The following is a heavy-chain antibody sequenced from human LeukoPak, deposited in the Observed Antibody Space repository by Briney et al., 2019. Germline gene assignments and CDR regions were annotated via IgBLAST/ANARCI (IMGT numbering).Heavy chain of an antibody. D-gene: IGHD3-10*02. Sequence: SEALSLTCTVCGDSIKSGNSHWTWIRQPPGKGLEWLGSVYDSWNNYYNPSLESRITMSVDTFKNQYSLELSSVIAADTAVYYCASYFVGNGGRGYWGQGALVTVSS. CDR2: VYDSWNN. V-gene: IGHV4-30-4*01. CDR3: ASYFVGNGGRGY. CDR1: GDSIKSGNSH. J-gene: IGHJ4*02.